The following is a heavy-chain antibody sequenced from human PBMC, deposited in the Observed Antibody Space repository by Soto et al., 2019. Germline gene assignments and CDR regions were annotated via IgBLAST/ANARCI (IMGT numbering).Heavy chain of an antibody. D-gene: IGHD3-10*01. J-gene: IGHJ6*02. CDR2: IKSKTDGGTT. CDR3: TTDYGSGNHYYYYYGMDV. CDR1: GFTFSNAW. Sequence: EVQLVESGGGLVKPGGSLRLSCAASGFTFSNAWMSWVRQAPGKGLEWVGRIKSKTDGGTTDYAAPVKGRFTISRDDSKHKLYLQMNSLKTEDTAVYYCTTDYGSGNHYYYYYGMDVWGQGTTVTVSS. V-gene: IGHV3-15*01.